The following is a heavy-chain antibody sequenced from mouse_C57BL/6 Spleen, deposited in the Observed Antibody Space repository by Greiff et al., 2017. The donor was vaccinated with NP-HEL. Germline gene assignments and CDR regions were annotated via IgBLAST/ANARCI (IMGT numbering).Heavy chain of an antibody. Sequence: QVQLQQSGAELVRPGTSVKVFCKASGYAFTNYLIEWVKQRPGQGLEWIGVINPGSGGTNYNEKFKGKATLTADKSSSTAYMQLSSLTTEDSAVYFCAISYYYSSRRDAMDYWGQGTSVTVSS. CDR1: GYAFTNYL. V-gene: IGHV1-54*01. D-gene: IGHD1-1*01. CDR2: INPGSGGT. CDR3: AISYYYSSRRDAMDY. J-gene: IGHJ4*01.